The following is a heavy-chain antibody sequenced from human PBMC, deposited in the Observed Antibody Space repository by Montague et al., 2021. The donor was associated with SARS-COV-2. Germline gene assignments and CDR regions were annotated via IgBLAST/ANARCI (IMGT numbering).Heavy chain of an antibody. V-gene: IGHV4-59*08. CDR1: GGSISSYY. D-gene: IGHD3-22*01. CDR2: IYYSGST. CDR3: RGGHIGYFYYDY. Sequence: SETLSLTCTVSGGSISSYYWSWIRQPPGKGLEWIGYIYYSGSTNYNPSLKSRVTISVDTSKNQFSLKMTAVTAADTALYYCRGGHIGYFYYDYWGQGTLVTVSS. J-gene: IGHJ4*02.